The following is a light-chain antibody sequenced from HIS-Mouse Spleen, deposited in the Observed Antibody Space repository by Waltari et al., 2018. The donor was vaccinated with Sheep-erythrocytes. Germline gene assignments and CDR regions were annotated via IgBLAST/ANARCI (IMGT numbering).Light chain of an antibody. CDR1: SSYVGGYNY. V-gene: IGLV2-11*01. CDR2: DVS. J-gene: IGLJ1*01. Sequence: QSALTQPRSVSGSPGQSVTIPCTGTSSYVGGYNYASWYQQHPGKAPKLMIYDVSKRPSGVPDRFSGSKSGNTASLTISGLQAEDEADYYCCSYAGSYNHVFATGTKVTVL. CDR3: CSYAGSYNHV.